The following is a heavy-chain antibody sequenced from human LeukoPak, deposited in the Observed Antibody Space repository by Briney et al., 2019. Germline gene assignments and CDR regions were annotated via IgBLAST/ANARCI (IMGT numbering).Heavy chain of an antibody. V-gene: IGHV4-34*01. CDR2: INHSGST. CDR1: GGSFSGYY. J-gene: IGHJ6*03. CDR3: ARDPISDMDV. D-gene: IGHD3-3*01. Sequence: SETLSLTCAVYGGSFSGYYWSWIRQPPGKGLEWIGEINHSGSTNYNPSLKSRVTISVDTSKNQFSLKLSSVTAADTAVYYCARDPISDMDVWGKGTTVTVSS.